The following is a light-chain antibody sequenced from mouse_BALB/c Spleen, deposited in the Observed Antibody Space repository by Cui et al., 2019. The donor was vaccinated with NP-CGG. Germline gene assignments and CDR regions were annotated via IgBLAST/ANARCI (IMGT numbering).Light chain of an antibody. Sequence: HAVVTQESALTTSPGETVTLTCRSSTGTVTTSNYANWVQEKPDHLLTGLIGGTNNRAPGVPARFSGSLIGDKAALTITGAQTKDEAIYFCALWYSNHWVFGGGTKLTVL. J-gene: IGLJ1*01. V-gene: IGLV1*01. CDR1: TGTVTTSNY. CDR3: ALWYSNHWV. CDR2: GTN.